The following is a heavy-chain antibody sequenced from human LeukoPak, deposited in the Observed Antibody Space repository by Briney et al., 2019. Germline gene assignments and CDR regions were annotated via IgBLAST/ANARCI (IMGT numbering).Heavy chain of an antibody. CDR3: ARAPCSTSCYNLDY. J-gene: IGHJ4*02. CDR1: GFTFSSYG. Sequence: GRSLRLSCAASGFTFSSYGMHWVRQAPGKGLEWVAVIWYDGSNKYYADSVKGRFTISRDNSKNTLYLQMNSLRAEDTAVYYCARAPCSTSCYNLDYWGQGTLVTVSS. D-gene: IGHD2-2*01. CDR2: IWYDGSNK. V-gene: IGHV3-33*01.